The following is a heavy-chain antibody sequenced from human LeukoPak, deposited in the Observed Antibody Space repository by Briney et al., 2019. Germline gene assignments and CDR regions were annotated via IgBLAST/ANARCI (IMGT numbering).Heavy chain of an antibody. J-gene: IGHJ4*02. CDR3: ARALEPSIAVIDY. CDR1: GFTFSSYS. D-gene: IGHD6-19*01. Sequence: GGSLRLSCAASGFTFSSYSMNWVRQTPGKGLDWFSSISGSSTYIYYADSVKGRFTISRDNAKNSLYLQMNSLRAEDTAVYYCARALEPSIAVIDYWGQGTLVTVSS. CDR2: ISGSSTYI. V-gene: IGHV3-21*01.